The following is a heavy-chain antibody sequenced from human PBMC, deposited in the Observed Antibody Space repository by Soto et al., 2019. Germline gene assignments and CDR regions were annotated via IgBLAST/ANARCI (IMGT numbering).Heavy chain of an antibody. V-gene: IGHV1-2*02. CDR1: GYTFTGYY. Sequence: VASVKVSCKASGYTFTGYYIHWVRQAPGQGLEWMGWINPNSGDTNYAQQFQGRVTMTRDTSITTAHMDLTRLISDDTAVYYCARASHGMDVWGQGTTVTVSS. CDR2: INPNSGDT. J-gene: IGHJ6*02. CDR3: ARASHGMDV.